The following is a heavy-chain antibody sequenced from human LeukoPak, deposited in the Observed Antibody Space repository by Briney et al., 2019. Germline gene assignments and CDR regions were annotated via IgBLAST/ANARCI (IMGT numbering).Heavy chain of an antibody. Sequence: ASVTVSCKASGYTFTSYDINWVRQATGQGLEWMGWMNPNSGSTGYAQKFQGRVTITRNTSISTAYMELSGLRSEDTAVYYCARGRSTGYPYYFEYWGQGSLVTVSS. CDR2: MNPNSGST. CDR3: ARGRSTGYPYYFEY. J-gene: IGHJ4*02. D-gene: IGHD5-12*01. CDR1: GYTFTSYD. V-gene: IGHV1-8*03.